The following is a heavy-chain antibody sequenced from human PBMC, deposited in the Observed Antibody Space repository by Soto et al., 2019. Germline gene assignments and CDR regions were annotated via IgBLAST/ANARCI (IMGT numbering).Heavy chain of an antibody. CDR1: GFTFSSYS. CDR2: ISSSSSYI. V-gene: IGHV3-21*01. Sequence: EVQLVESGGGLVKPGGSLRLSCAASGFTFSSYSMNWVRQAPGKGLEWVSSISSSSSYIYYADSVKGRFAISRDNAKNSLLLQINSLRAEDTAVYYCASHPRDSSGYWYYFDYWGQGTLVTVSS. CDR3: ASHPRDSSGYWYYFDY. J-gene: IGHJ4*02. D-gene: IGHD3-22*01.